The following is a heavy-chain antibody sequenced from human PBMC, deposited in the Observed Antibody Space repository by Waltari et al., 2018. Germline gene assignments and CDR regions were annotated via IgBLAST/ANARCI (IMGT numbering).Heavy chain of an antibody. CDR3: AKVPTYYYDSSGQGAFDI. V-gene: IGHV3-23*04. CDR2: ISGSGGST. D-gene: IGHD3-22*01. Sequence: EVQLVESGGGLVQPGGSLRLSCAASGFTFSSYAMRWVRQAPGKGLEWVSAISGSGGSTYYADSVKGRFTISRDNSKNTLYLQMNSLRAEDTAVYYCAKVPTYYYDSSGQGAFDIWGQGTMVTVSS. J-gene: IGHJ3*02. CDR1: GFTFSSYA.